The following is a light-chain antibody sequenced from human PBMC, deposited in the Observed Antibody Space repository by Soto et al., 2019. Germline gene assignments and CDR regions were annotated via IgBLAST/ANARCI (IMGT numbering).Light chain of an antibody. CDR3: QQYGSSSWT. Sequence: EIVLTQSPGTLSLSPGKRATLSCRASQSISSSYLAWYQQRPGQAPRLLIYGASNRATGIPDRFSGSGSGTEFTLTISRLEPEDFAVYYCQQYGSSSWTFGQGTKVEIK. CDR2: GAS. CDR1: QSISSSY. V-gene: IGKV3-20*01. J-gene: IGKJ1*01.